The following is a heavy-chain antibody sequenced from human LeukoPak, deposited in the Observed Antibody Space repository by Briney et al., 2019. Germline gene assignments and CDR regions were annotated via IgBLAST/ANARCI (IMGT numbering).Heavy chain of an antibody. CDR1: GYTFTGHY. CDR2: INPSSGGT. D-gene: IGHD2-21*01. Sequence: ASVKVSCKASGYTFTGHYMHCVRQAPGRGLEWMGWINPSSGGTNYAQQSQGRVTMTRDTSISTAYMELNRLRSDDTAVYYCARSPVEEFDSWGQGTLVTVSS. J-gene: IGHJ4*02. CDR3: ARSPVEEFDS. V-gene: IGHV1-2*02.